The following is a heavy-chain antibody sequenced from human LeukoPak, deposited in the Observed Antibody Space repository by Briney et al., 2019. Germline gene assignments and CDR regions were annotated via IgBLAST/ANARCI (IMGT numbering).Heavy chain of an antibody. CDR2: ISGSGGST. V-gene: IGHV3-23*01. CDR3: AKSYGSSWYEDY. J-gene: IGHJ4*02. Sequence: GGSLRLSCAASGFTFSSYAMSWVRQAPGKGLEWVSAISGSGGSTYSADSVKGRFTISRDNSKNTLYLQMNSLRAEDTAVYYCAKSYGSSWYEDYWGQGTLVTVSS. CDR1: GFTFSSYA. D-gene: IGHD6-13*01.